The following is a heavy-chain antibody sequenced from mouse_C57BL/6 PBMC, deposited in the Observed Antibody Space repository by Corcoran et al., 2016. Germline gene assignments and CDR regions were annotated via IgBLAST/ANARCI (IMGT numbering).Heavy chain of an antibody. CDR1: GYSFTSYY. D-gene: IGHD2-10*01. CDR2: IYPGSGNT. Sequence: QVQLQQSGPELVKPGASVKISCKASGYSFTSYYIHWVKQRPGQGLEWIGWIYPGSGNTKYNEKFKGKATLTADTSSSTAYMQLSSLTSEDSAVYYCARTSYYPHYDFDYWGQGTTLTVSS. J-gene: IGHJ2*01. V-gene: IGHV1-66*01. CDR3: ARTSYYPHYDFDY.